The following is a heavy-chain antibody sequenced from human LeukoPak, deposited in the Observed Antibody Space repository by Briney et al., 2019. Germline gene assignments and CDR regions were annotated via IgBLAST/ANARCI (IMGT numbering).Heavy chain of an antibody. J-gene: IGHJ3*02. CDR3: ARMHYYDSSGYSAHAFDI. CDR1: GGSISSSSYY. Sequence: SETLSLTCTVSGGSISSSSYYWGWIRQPPGKGLEWIGSIYYSGSTYYNPSLKSRVTISVDTSKNQFSLKLSSVTAADTAVYYCARMHYYDSSGYSAHAFDIWCQGTMVTVSS. CDR2: IYYSGST. V-gene: IGHV4-39*01. D-gene: IGHD3-22*01.